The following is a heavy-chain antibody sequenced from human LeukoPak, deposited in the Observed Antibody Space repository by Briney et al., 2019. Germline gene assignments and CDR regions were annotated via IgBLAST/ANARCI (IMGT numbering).Heavy chain of an antibody. D-gene: IGHD3-22*01. Sequence: GGSLRLSCAASGFTFSSYSMNWVRQVPGKGLEWVSSISSSSSYIYYADSVKGRFTISRDNAKNSLYLQMNSLRAEDTAVYYCARDRPDYYDSSEYGMDVWGQGTTVTVSS. J-gene: IGHJ6*02. CDR3: ARDRPDYYDSSEYGMDV. V-gene: IGHV3-21*01. CDR2: ISSSSSYI. CDR1: GFTFSSYS.